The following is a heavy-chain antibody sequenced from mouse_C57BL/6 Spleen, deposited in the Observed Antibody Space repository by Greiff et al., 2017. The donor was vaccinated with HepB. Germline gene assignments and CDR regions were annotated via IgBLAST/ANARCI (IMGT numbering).Heavy chain of an antibody. V-gene: IGHV3-6*01. CDR3: AREGYYGSSAGYYFDY. J-gene: IGHJ2*01. CDR2: ISYDGSN. Sequence: EVQLQQSGPGLVKPSQSLSLTCSVTGYSITSGYYWNWIRQFPGNKLEWMGYISYDGSNNYNPSLKNRISITRDTSKNQFFLKLNSVTTEDTATYYCAREGYYGSSAGYYFDYWGQGTTLTVSS. CDR1: GYSITSGYY. D-gene: IGHD1-1*01.